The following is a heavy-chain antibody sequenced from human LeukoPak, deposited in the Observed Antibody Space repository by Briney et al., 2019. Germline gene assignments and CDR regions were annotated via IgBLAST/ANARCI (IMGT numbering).Heavy chain of an antibody. Sequence: SETLSLTCTVSGGSISSSYSYWGWIRQPPGKGLEWIGYIYDSGSPKYNPSLMSRVTISLHTSKNQFSLKLNSVTAADTAVYYCARDFFASSASFVAFDIWGPGTMVTVSS. CDR3: ARDFFASSASFVAFDI. J-gene: IGHJ3*02. V-gene: IGHV4-61*01. CDR2: IYDSGSP. D-gene: IGHD2/OR15-2a*01. CDR1: GGSISSSYSY.